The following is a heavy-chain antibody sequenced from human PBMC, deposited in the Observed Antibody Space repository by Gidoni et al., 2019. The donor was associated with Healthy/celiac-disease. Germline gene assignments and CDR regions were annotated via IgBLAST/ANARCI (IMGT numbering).Heavy chain of an antibody. CDR1: GFTFSSYA. D-gene: IGHD2-15*01. CDR3: AKGYCSGGSCPTGFDP. CDR2: ISGSGGST. J-gene: IGHJ5*02. V-gene: IGHV3-23*01. Sequence: EVQLLESGGGLVQPGGSLRLSCAASGFTFSSYAMSWVRQAPGKGLEWVSAISGSGGSTYYADSVKGRFTISRDNSKNTLYLQMNSLRAEDTAVYYCAKGYCSGGSCPTGFDPWGQGTLVTVSS.